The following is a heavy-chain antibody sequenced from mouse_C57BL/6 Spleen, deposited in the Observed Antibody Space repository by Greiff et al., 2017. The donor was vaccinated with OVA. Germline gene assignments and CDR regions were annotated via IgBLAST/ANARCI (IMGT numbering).Heavy chain of an antibody. CDR1: GYTFTSYA. J-gene: IGHJ1*03. Sequence: QVQLQQPGAELVMPGASVKLSCKASGYTFTSYAMYWVKQTPGQGLEWIGYIDPSVSYTYYKHKVKGRFTFSVDNSTSTAYVQLSRLTSEDSAVYYCARPGSRGYWYFDGWGTGTTVTVSS. CDR3: ARPGSRGYWYFDG. CDR2: IDPSVSYT. D-gene: IGHD1-1*01. V-gene: IGHV1-69*01.